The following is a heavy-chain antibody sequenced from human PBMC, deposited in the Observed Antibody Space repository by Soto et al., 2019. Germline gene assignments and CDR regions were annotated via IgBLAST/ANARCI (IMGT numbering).Heavy chain of an antibody. V-gene: IGHV3-66*01. J-gene: IGHJ6*02. CDR3: ARDTIFGVVTHYYYYGMDV. Sequence: GGSLRLSCAASGLTVSSNYMSWVRQAPGKGLEWVSVIYSGGSTYYADSVKGRFTISRDNSKNTLYLQMNSLRAEDTAVYYCARDTIFGVVTHYYYYGMDVWGQGTTVTVSS. CDR2: IYSGGST. D-gene: IGHD3-3*01. CDR1: GLTVSSNY.